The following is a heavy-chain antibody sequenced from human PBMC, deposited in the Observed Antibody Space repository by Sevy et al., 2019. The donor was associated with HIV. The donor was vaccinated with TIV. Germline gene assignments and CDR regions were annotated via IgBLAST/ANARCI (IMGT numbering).Heavy chain of an antibody. CDR1: GYIFRNHD. Sequence: ASVKVSCKASGYIFRNHDIIWMRQAPGQGLEWMGWIRTFNGDPYYAQKFQGRAMMSTVRFKNTAYLDVSSLRSDDTAVYYCARVWATDAGTYYFDLWGQGTLVTVSS. CDR3: ARVWATDAGTYYFDL. CDR2: IRTFNGDP. D-gene: IGHD1-26*01. J-gene: IGHJ4*02. V-gene: IGHV1-18*01.